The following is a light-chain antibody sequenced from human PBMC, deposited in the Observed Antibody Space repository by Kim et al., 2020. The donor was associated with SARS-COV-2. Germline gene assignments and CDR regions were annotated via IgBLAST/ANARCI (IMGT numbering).Light chain of an antibody. V-gene: IGKV1-5*03. CDR2: KSS. J-gene: IGKJ2*01. Sequence: DIQMTQSPSTLSASVGDRVTITCRASQTMSTWLAWYQQKPGRAPKLLIHKSSSLQSGVPSRFSGSGSGTEFTLTISSLQSDDFATYYCQQYNSHPYTFGQGTKLEI. CDR3: QQYNSHPYT. CDR1: QTMSTW.